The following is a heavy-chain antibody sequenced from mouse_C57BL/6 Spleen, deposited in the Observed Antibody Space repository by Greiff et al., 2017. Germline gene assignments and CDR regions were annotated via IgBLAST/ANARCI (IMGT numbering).Heavy chain of an antibody. CDR1: EYEFPSHD. CDR2: INSDGGST. J-gene: IGHJ1*03. D-gene: IGHD2-3*01. V-gene: IGHV5-2*01. Sequence: DVQLVESGGGLVQPGESLKLSCESNEYEFPSHDMSWVRKTPEKRLELVAAINSDGGSTYYPDTMERRFIISRDNTKKTLYLQMSSLRSEDTALYYCARHGYDGYLLYWYFDVWGTGTTVTVSS. CDR3: ARHGYDGYLLYWYFDV.